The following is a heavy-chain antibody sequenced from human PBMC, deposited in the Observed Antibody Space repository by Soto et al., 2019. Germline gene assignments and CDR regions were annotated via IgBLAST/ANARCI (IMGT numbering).Heavy chain of an antibody. CDR1: GGSISDDTYY. V-gene: IGHV4-39*01. CDR2: IYHSGST. Sequence: PSETLSLTCTVSGGSISDDTYYWGWIRQPPGKGLEWIGSIYHSGSTSYNPSLQSRVMVSVDTSKNQFSLKLSSVTAADTAFYYCARQAYCGSGTYYNFEYWGQGTLVTLSS. CDR3: ARQAYCGSGTYYNFEY. J-gene: IGHJ4*02. D-gene: IGHD3-10*01.